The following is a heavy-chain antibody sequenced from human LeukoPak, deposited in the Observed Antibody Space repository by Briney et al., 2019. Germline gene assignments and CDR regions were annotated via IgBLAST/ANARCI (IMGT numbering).Heavy chain of an antibody. CDR3: ARDYYGSGSYFGRFDY. Sequence: GGSLRLSCAASGFTFSSYAMHRVRQAPGKGLEWVAVISYDGSNKYYADSVKGRFTISRDNSKNTLYLQMNSLRAEDTAVYYCARDYYGSGSYFGRFDYWGQGTLVTVSS. CDR2: ISYDGSNK. D-gene: IGHD3-10*01. CDR1: GFTFSSYA. J-gene: IGHJ4*02. V-gene: IGHV3-30*04.